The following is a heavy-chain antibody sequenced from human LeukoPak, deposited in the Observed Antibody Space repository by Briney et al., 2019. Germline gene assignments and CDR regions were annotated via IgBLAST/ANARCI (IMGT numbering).Heavy chain of an antibody. CDR3: AKHLHLWASFDS. CDR2: ISDDGGRK. J-gene: IGHJ4*02. D-gene: IGHD5-18*01. V-gene: IGHV3-30*04. CDR1: GFTFSGYP. Sequence: GGSLRLSCAASGFTFSGYPMHWVRQAPGKGLDWVAIISDDGGRKFYADSVEGRFTISRDNPRNTLYLHMTSLRAEDTAIYYCAKHLHLWASFDSWGQGTLVTVSS.